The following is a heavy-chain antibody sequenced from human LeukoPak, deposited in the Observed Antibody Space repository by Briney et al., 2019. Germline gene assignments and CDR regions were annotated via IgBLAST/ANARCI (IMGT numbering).Heavy chain of an antibody. D-gene: IGHD5-18*01. V-gene: IGHV3-30*02. J-gene: IGHJ4*02. CDR2: IRYDGSNE. Sequence: PGGSLRLSCAASGFSFSGYGMHGVRQAPGKGLEWVAFIRYDGSNEYYADSVKGRFTISRDKSKNTLSLQMNGLRVEDAAVYYCARGASGYSYGPFDYWGQGTLVTVSS. CDR3: ARGASGYSYGPFDY. CDR1: GFSFSGYG.